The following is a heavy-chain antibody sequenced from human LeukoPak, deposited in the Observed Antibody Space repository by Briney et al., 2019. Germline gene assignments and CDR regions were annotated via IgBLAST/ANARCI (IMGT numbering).Heavy chain of an antibody. CDR1: GFTFSSNG. V-gene: IGHV3-33*01. J-gene: IGHJ5*02. CDR3: ARYYSSSCRFDP. D-gene: IGHD6-13*01. Sequence: GGSLRLSCAASGFTFSSNGMHWVRQAPGKGLEWVAVIWYDGSNKYYADSVKGRFTISRDNSKNMLWLQMNSLRAEDTAVYYCARYYSSSCRFDPWGQGTLVTVSS. CDR2: IWYDGSNK.